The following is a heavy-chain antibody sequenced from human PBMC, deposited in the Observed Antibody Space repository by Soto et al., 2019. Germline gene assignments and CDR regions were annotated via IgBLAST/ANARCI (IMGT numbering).Heavy chain of an antibody. J-gene: IGHJ5*02. CDR3: AKDVAARTRWFDP. CDR2: ISGSGGST. CDR1: GFTFSSYA. V-gene: IGHV3-23*01. D-gene: IGHD6-6*01. Sequence: EVQLLESGGGLVQPGGSLRLSCAASGFTFSSYAMSWVRQAPGKGLEWVSAISGSGGSTYYADSVKGRFTISRDNSKNTLYLQLDRLRDEDTAVYYCAKDVAARTRWFDPWGQVTLVTVSS.